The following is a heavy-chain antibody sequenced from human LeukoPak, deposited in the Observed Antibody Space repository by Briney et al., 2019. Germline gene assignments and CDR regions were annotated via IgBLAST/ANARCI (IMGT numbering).Heavy chain of an antibody. CDR3: ARDPGYSSFDY. V-gene: IGHV3-7*01. J-gene: IGHJ4*02. D-gene: IGHD6-13*01. Sequence: FVANIKEDGSVRNYVASVQGRFTISRDNAKNSLYLHMNSLRAEDTAVYYCARDPGYSSFDYWGQGTLVTVSS. CDR2: IKEDGSVR.